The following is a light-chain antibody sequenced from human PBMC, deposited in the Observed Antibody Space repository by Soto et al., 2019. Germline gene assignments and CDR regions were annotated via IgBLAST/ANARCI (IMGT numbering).Light chain of an antibody. CDR3: CSYAGSNYYV. V-gene: IGLV2-23*01. CDR2: EDS. J-gene: IGLJ1*01. CDR1: SNDVGSYNL. Sequence: QSVLTQPASVSGSPGQSITISCTGTSNDVGSYNLVSWYQHHPGKAPKLMIFEDSKWPSGVSNRFSGSKSGNTASLTISGLQAEDEADFYCCSYAGSNYYVFGTGTKVTVL.